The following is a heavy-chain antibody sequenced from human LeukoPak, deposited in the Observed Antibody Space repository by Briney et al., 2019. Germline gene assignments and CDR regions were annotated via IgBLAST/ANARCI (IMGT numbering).Heavy chain of an antibody. D-gene: IGHD3-22*01. CDR3: ARGGYYDSSGYYVRSPQSRVFQH. J-gene: IGHJ1*01. V-gene: IGHV4-59*01. CDR2: IYYSGST. CDR1: GGSISSYY. Sequence: PSETLSLTCTVSGGSISSYYWSWIRQPPGKGLEWIGYIYYSGSTNYNPSLKSRVTISVDTSKNQFSLKLSSVTAADTAVYYCARGGYYDSSGYYVRSPQSRVFQHWGQGTLVTVSS.